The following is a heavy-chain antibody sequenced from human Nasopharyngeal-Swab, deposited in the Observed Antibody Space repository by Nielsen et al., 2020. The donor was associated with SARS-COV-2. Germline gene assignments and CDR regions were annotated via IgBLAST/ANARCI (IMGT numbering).Heavy chain of an antibody. D-gene: IGHD5-24*01. Sequence: SETLSLTCAVSGYSMNSGYYWGWIRHPPGKGLEWIGSIYHSGSTYYNPSLKSRVTLSIDTSKNQFSLKLSSVTASDTAVYYCARAVEMAAILDYWGQGTLVTVSS. J-gene: IGHJ4*02. V-gene: IGHV4-38-2*01. CDR3: ARAVEMAAILDY. CDR1: GYSMNSGYY. CDR2: IYHSGST.